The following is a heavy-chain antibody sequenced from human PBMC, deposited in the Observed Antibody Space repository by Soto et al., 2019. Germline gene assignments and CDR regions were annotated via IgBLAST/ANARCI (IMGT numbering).Heavy chain of an antibody. Sequence: SVKVSCKASGGTFSSYTISWVRQAPGQGLEWMGRIIPILGIANYAQKFQGRVTITADKSTSTAYMELSSLRSEDTAVYYCAREIDGYRRQNWFDPWGQGTLVTVSS. D-gene: IGHD5-12*01. CDR2: IIPILGIA. V-gene: IGHV1-69*04. CDR3: AREIDGYRRQNWFDP. CDR1: GGTFSSYT. J-gene: IGHJ5*02.